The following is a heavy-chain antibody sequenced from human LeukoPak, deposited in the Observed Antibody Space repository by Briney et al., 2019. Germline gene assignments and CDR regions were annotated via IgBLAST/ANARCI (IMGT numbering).Heavy chain of an antibody. D-gene: IGHD2-15*01. CDR1: GFTFSNYA. J-gene: IGHJ6*02. CDR3: ARRQGCGGGRCPPPDNYNYYGMDV. Sequence: GGSLRLSCAASGFTFSNYAMSWVRQPPGKGLEWASGISRSGGGTYYADSVKGRFTVSRDNSKNTLNMQMTSLRAEDTAVYYCARRQGCGGGRCPPPDNYNYYGMDVWGQGTTVTVSS. V-gene: IGHV3-23*01. CDR2: ISRSGGGT.